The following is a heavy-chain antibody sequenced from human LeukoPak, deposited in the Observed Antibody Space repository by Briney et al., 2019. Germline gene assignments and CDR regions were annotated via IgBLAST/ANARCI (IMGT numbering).Heavy chain of an antibody. V-gene: IGHV3-23*01. Sequence: GGSLRLSCAASGFTFSSYAMSWVRQAPGKGLEWVSTVTGSGSSTYYADSVKGRFTISRDNSKNTLYLQISSLRAEDTAIYYCAKLRVAGTIWDHFDYWGQGTLVTVSS. CDR3: AKLRVAGTIWDHFDY. CDR1: GFTFSSYA. D-gene: IGHD6-19*01. CDR2: VTGSGSST. J-gene: IGHJ4*02.